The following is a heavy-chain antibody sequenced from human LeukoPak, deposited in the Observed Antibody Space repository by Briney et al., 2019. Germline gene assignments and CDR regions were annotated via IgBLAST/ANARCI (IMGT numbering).Heavy chain of an antibody. Sequence: KPSETLSLTCTVSGGSISSDYWSWIRQPPGKGLESIGYIYHSGSTNYNPSLKSRVTVLVDTTKTQFSLKLNSVTAADTAVYYCARSLSSAWYAYDYWGQGTLVTVSS. V-gene: IGHV4-59*01. CDR3: ARSLSSAWYAYDY. CDR1: GGSISSDY. D-gene: IGHD6-19*01. CDR2: IYHSGST. J-gene: IGHJ4*02.